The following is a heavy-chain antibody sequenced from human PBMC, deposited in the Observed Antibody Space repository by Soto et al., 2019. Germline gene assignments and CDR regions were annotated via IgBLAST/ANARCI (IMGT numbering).Heavy chain of an antibody. CDR2: IKSKTDGGTT. CDR3: TWLRDDY. J-gene: IGHJ4*02. V-gene: IGHV3-15*07. Sequence: EVQLVESGGGLVQPGGSLRLSCAASGFTFSRFWMHWVRQAPGKGLEWVGRIKSKTDGGTTDYAAPVKGRFIISRDDSKNTLYLQMNSLKIEDTAVYYCTWLRDDYWGQGTLVTASS. D-gene: IGHD5-12*01. CDR1: GFTFSRFW.